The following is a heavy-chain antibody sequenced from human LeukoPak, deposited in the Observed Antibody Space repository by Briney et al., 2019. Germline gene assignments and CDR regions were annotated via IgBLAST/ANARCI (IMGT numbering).Heavy chain of an antibody. V-gene: IGHV3-23*01. CDR2: MSGSGGST. CDR3: ARVRYGELDV. CDR1: GFTFSSYA. J-gene: IGHJ6*02. D-gene: IGHD4-17*01. Sequence: TGGSLRLSCAASGFTFSSYAMSWVRQAPGKGLEWVSSMSGSGGSTYYADSVKGRFTISRDDSKNTLHLQMNSLRAEDTAVYYCARVRYGELDVWGQGTTVTVSS.